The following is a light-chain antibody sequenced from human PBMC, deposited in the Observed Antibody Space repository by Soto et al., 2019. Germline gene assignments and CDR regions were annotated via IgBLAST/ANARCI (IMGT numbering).Light chain of an antibody. CDR2: AAY. CDR1: QDISTY. CDR3: QKYDNAPLT. J-gene: IGKJ4*01. V-gene: IGKV1-27*01. Sequence: DIQMTQAPSSLSASVGDRVTITCRARQDISTYLAWYQQKPGKVPKLLISAAYTLHSGVPPRFSGSGSGTNLTLTISSLQPQDVATYYCQKYDNAPLTFGGGTKVEIK.